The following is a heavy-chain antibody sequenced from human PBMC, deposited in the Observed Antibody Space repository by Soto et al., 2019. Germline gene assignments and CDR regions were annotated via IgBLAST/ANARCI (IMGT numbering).Heavy chain of an antibody. J-gene: IGHJ4*02. D-gene: IGHD3-22*01. CDR3: ARAGLYYYHSRGYSFDY. CDR1: GGTFSSYA. V-gene: IGHV1-69*13. Sequence: ASVKVSCKASGGTFSSYAISWVRQAPGQGLEWMGGIIPIFGTANYAQKFQGRVTITADESTSTAYMELSSLRSEDTAVYYCARAGLYYYHSRGYSFDYCGPGPLVTVSS. CDR2: IIPIFGTA.